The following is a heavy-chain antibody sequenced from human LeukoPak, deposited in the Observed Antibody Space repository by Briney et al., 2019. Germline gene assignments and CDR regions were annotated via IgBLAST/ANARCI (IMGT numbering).Heavy chain of an antibody. V-gene: IGHV4-39*01. Sequence: AETLSLTCTVSGGSISSSSYFWGWIRQPPGKGLEWVGSMSYSGSTYYNPSLKSRVTISVDTSKNQFSLKLSSVTAADTAVYYCARRSSSQPPNYWGQGTLVTVSS. CDR1: GGSISSSSYF. CDR2: MSYSGST. D-gene: IGHD6-13*01. J-gene: IGHJ4*02. CDR3: ARRSSSQPPNY.